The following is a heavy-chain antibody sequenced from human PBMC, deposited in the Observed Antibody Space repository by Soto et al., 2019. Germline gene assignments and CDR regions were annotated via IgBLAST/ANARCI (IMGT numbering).Heavy chain of an antibody. CDR1: GGSISSGGYY. J-gene: IGHJ5*02. D-gene: IGHD3-16*01. CDR2: IYYSGST. Sequence: QVQLQESGPGLVKPSQTLSLTCTVSGGSISSGGYYWSWIRQHPGKGLEWIGYIYYSGSTYYNPSLKRPVIISVDASKNQFSLKLSSVAAADTAVYYCARVRGGSTGWFDPWGQGTLVTVSS. CDR3: ARVRGGSTGWFDP. V-gene: IGHV4-31*01.